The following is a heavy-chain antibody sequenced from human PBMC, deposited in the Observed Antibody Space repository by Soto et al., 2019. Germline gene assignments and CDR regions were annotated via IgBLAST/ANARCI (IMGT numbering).Heavy chain of an antibody. CDR2: ISYDGSNK. D-gene: IGHD6-19*01. CDR1: GFSFSSYG. CDR3: AKPIAVAGTGYFDY. J-gene: IGHJ4*02. Sequence: GSLRLSCAASGFSFSSYGMHWARQAPGKGLEWVAVISYDGSNKYYADSVKGRFTISRDNSKNTLYLQMNSLRAEDTAVYYCAKPIAVAGTGYFDYWGQGTLVTVS. V-gene: IGHV3-30*18.